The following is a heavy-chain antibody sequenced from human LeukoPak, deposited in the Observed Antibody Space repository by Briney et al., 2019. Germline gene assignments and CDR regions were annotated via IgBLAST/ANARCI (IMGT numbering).Heavy chain of an antibody. CDR2: ISDSGGST. J-gene: IGHJ4*02. CDR1: GITLSNYG. CDR3: AKRGVVIRVILVGFHKEANYFDS. D-gene: IGHD3-10*01. Sequence: QAGGSLRLSCAVSGITLSNYGMGWVRQAPGKGLEWVAGISDSGGSTNHADSVKGRFTISRDNPKNTLYLQMNSLRAEDTAVYFCAKRGVVIRVILVGFHKEANYFDSWGQGALVTVSS. V-gene: IGHV3-23*01.